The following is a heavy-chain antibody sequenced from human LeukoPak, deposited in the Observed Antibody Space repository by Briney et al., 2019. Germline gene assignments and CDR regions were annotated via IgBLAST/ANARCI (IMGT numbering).Heavy chain of an antibody. CDR1: GYTFTGYY. CDR3: AKAPFCSGGSCYKTFDH. J-gene: IGHJ4*02. Sequence: ASVKVSCKASGYTFTGYYMHWVRQAPGQGLEWMGWINPNSGGTNYAQKFQGRVTMTRDTSISTAYMELSRLRSDDTAVYYCAKAPFCSGGSCYKTFDHWGQGTLVTVSS. V-gene: IGHV1-2*02. CDR2: INPNSGGT. D-gene: IGHD2-15*01.